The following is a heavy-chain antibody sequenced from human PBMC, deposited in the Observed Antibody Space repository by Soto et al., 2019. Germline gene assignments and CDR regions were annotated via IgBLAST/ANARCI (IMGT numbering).Heavy chain of an antibody. J-gene: IGHJ6*02. CDR1: GFTFSSYA. CDR2: ISYDGSNK. D-gene: IGHD4-4*01. CDR3: ARDRGVTTAYYYGMDV. V-gene: IGHV3-30-3*01. Sequence: GGSLRLSCAASGFTFSSYAMHWVRQAPGKGLEWVAVISYDGSNKYYADSVKGRFTISRDNSKNTLYLQMNSLRAEDTAVYYCARDRGVTTAYYYGMDVWGQGTTVTV.